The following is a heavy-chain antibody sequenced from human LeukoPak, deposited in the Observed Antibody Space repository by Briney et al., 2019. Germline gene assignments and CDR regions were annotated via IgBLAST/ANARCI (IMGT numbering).Heavy chain of an antibody. CDR1: GYTFTSYA. CDR3: ARDSSGYYYFDY. D-gene: IGHD3-22*01. J-gene: IGHJ4*02. CDR2: INAGNGNT. Sequence: ASVKVSCKASGYTFTSYAMHWVRQAPGQRLEWMGWINAGNGNTKYSQKFQGRVTITRDTSASTAYMELSSLRSEDTALYYCARDSSGYYYFDYWGQGTLVTVSS. V-gene: IGHV1-3*01.